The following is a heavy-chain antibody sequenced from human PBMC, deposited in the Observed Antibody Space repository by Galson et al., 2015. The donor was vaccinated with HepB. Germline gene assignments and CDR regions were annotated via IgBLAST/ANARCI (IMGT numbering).Heavy chain of an antibody. J-gene: IGHJ4*02. CDR3: ARDGSPIMITFGGVIYRPYYFDY. V-gene: IGHV1-18*01. CDR1: GYTFTSYG. Sequence: SVKVSCKASGYTFTSYGISWVRQAPGQGLEWMGWISAYNGNTNYAQKLQGRVTMTTDTSTSTAYMELRSLRSDDTAVYYCARDGSPIMITFGGVIYRPYYFDYWGQGTLVTVSS. CDR2: ISAYNGNT. D-gene: IGHD3-16*02.